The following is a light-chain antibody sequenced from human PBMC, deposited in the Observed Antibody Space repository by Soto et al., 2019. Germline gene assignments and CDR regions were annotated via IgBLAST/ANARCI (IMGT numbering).Light chain of an antibody. CDR3: QQYSAWPLT. CDR1: QSVRSN. Sequence: EIVMTQSPATLSVSPGERATLFCRASQSVRSNFLAWYQQKPGQAPRLLIYGASTRATGVPAMFSGSGSGTEFPLTISSLQSEDFAVYYCQQYSAWPLTFGGGTKVEIK. J-gene: IGKJ4*01. CDR2: GAS. V-gene: IGKV3-15*01.